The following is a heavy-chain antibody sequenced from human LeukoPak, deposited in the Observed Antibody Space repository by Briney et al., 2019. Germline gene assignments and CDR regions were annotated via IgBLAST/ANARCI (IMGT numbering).Heavy chain of an antibody. V-gene: IGHV3-21*04. CDR2: ISSSSSYI. J-gene: IGHJ5*02. CDR1: GFTFSSYS. D-gene: IGHD5-12*01. CDR3: AKDSGGSGYDNNWFDP. Sequence: GGSLRLSCAASGFTFSSYSMNWVRQAPGKGLEWVSSISSSSSYIYYADSVKGRFTISRDNAKNSLYLQMNSLRAEDTAVYYCAKDSGGSGYDNNWFDPWGQGTLVTVSS.